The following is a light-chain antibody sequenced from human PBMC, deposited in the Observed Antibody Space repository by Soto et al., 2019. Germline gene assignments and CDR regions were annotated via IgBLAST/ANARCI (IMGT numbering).Light chain of an antibody. J-gene: IGLJ1*01. V-gene: IGLV2-14*01. CDR3: SSYTSSDTYV. CDR1: SSDVGGYNY. CDR2: DVS. Sequence: QSALTQPASVSGSPGQSITISCIGASSDVGGYNYVSWYQQHPGKAPQLMIYDVSNRPSGVSNRFSGSKSGNTASLAISGLQAEDEADYYCSSYTSSDTYVFGTGTKVPVL.